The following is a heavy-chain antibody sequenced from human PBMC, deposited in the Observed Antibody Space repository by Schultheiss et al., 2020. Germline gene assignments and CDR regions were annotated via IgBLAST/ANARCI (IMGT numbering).Heavy chain of an antibody. CDR1: GFTFSSYE. D-gene: IGHD2-21*01. J-gene: IGHJ6*02. CDR2: ISSSGSTI. V-gene: IGHV3-48*03. CDR3: AREAGGGGDCYRYGMDV. Sequence: RLSCAASGFTFSSYEMNWVRQAPGKGLEWVSYISSSGSTIYYADSVKGRFTISRDNAKNSLFLQMNSLRAEDTAVYYCAREAGGGGDCYRYGMDVWGQGTLVTVSS.